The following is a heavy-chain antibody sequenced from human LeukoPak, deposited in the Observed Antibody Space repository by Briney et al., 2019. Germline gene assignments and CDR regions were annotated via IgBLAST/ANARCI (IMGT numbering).Heavy chain of an antibody. CDR1: GFTFSSYG. Sequence: GGSLRLSCAASGFTFSSYGMHWVRQAPGKGLEWVAVIWYDGSNKYYADSVKGRFTISRDNSKNTLYLQMNSLRAEDTAIYYCATWYCSGGSCFFDYWGQGTLVTVSS. CDR3: ATWYCSGGSCFFDY. CDR2: IWYDGSNK. J-gene: IGHJ4*02. D-gene: IGHD2-15*01. V-gene: IGHV3-33*01.